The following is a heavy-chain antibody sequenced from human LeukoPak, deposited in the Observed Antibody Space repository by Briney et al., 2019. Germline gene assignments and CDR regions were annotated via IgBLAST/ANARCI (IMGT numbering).Heavy chain of an antibody. CDR1: GFTFSSYT. J-gene: IGHJ4*02. Sequence: GGSLRLSCAASGFTFSSYTMSWVRQAPGKGLEWASTITTSDGNTYYADSVKGRFTASRDNSKNTLFLQMNSLRAEDTAVYYCAKDGGLWVSAHWGDSWGRGTLVTVSS. CDR3: AKDGGLWVSAHWGDS. CDR2: ITTSDGNT. D-gene: IGHD7-27*01. V-gene: IGHV3-23*01.